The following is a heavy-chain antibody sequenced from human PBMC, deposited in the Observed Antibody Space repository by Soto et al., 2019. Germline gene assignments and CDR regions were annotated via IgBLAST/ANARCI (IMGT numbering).Heavy chain of an antibody. Sequence: GGSLRLSCAASGFTVSCNFMTWVRQAPGKGLEWVSVIYPAGTTHYADSVKGRFTISRDNSENTVYLQTNSLRAEDTAVYYCARAPYGGTYYWVFDYWGRGTLVTVSS. CDR2: IYPAGTT. CDR1: GFTVSCNF. D-gene: IGHD1-26*01. CDR3: ARAPYGGTYYWVFDY. V-gene: IGHV3-53*01. J-gene: IGHJ4*02.